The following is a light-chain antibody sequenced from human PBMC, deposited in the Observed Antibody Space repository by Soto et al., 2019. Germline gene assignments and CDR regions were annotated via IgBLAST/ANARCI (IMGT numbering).Light chain of an antibody. J-gene: IGKJ1*01. V-gene: IGKV3-15*01. CDR2: GAS. Sequence: EIMMTQSPATLSVSPGERATLSCRASQSVSSNLAWYQQKPGQAPSLLIYGASTRATGIPARFSGSGSGTEFTLTISSLQSEDFAVYYCQQYNNWPRTFGQGTKVEIK. CDR3: QQYNNWPRT. CDR1: QSVSSN.